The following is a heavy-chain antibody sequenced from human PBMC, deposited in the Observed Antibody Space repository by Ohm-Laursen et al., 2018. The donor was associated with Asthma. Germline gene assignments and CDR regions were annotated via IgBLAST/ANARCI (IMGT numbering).Heavy chain of an antibody. CDR2: IYYSGST. D-gene: IGHD2-2*01. CDR3: ARDSYQERWFDP. J-gene: IGHJ5*02. CDR1: GGYISSYY. V-gene: IGHV4-59*01. Sequence: SETLSLTCTVSGGYISSYYWSWIRQPPGKGLEWIGNIYYSGSTNYNPSLKRRITISVDTSKNQFSLKLSTVTAADTAVYYCARDSYQERWFDPWGQGTLVTVSS.